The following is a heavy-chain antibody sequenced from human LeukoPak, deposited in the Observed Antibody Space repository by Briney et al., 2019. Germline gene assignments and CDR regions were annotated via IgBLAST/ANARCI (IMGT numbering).Heavy chain of an antibody. CDR2: INPSGGST. CDR3: AREDQSNTRSYFDY. V-gene: IGHV1-46*01. D-gene: IGHD1/OR15-1a*01. CDR1: GYTFTSYY. J-gene: IGHJ4*02. Sequence: GASVKVSCKASGYTFTSYYIHWVRQAPGQGLEWMGIINPSGGSTNYAQKFQGRVTMTRDTSTSTFYMELSSLRSEDTAVYYCAREDQSNTRSYFDYWGQGTLVTVSS.